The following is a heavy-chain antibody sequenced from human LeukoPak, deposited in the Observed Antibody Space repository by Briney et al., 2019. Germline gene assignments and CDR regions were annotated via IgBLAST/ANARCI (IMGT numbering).Heavy chain of an antibody. J-gene: IGHJ3*02. V-gene: IGHV3-33*01. CDR2: IWYDGSNK. Sequence: GGSLRLSCAASGFTFSSYGMHWARQAPGKGLEWVAVIWYDGSNKFYADSVKGRFTISRDNSKNTLYLQMNSLRAEDTAVYYCARGGNYYGSGSYAFDIWGQGTMVTVSS. CDR1: GFTFSSYG. D-gene: IGHD3-10*01. CDR3: ARGGNYYGSGSYAFDI.